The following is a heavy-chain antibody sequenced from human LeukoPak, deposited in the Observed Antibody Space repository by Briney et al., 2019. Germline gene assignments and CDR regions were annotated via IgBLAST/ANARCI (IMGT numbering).Heavy chain of an antibody. J-gene: IGHJ6*03. V-gene: IGHV3-53*01. CDR2: IYSDGTT. CDR1: GFTVSDSY. Sequence: GGSLRLSCAASGFTVSDSYMNWVRQAPGKGLEWVSAIYSDGTTYYADSVKGPFTISGDNSKNTLYLQMHSLRAEDTAIYYCAMNYYYYYYMDVWGKGTTVTISS. CDR3: AMNYYYYYYMDV.